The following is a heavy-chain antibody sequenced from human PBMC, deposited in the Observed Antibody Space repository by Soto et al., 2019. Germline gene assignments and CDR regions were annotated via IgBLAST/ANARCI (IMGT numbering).Heavy chain of an antibody. J-gene: IGHJ4*02. D-gene: IGHD2-2*02. CDR1: GFTFNTYW. CDR2: INQDGSER. Sequence: PGGSLRLSCAASGFTFNTYWMSWVRQAPGKGLEWVANINQDGSERSYVDSVKGRFTISRDNAKNSLFLQMNSLRAVDTALYFCARYGTIRGLSFDYWRRGTLVTVSS. CDR3: ARYGTIRGLSFDY. V-gene: IGHV3-7*01.